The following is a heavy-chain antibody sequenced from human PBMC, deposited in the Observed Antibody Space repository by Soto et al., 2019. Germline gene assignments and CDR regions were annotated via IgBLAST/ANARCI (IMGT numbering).Heavy chain of an antibody. CDR2: IYHSGST. CDR3: ARLRIYCSGGSCYYYFDY. V-gene: IGHV4-30-2*01. D-gene: IGHD2-15*01. CDR1: GGSISSGGYS. Sequence: PSETLSLTCAVSGGSISSGGYSWSWIRQPPGKGLEWIGYIYHSGSTYYNPSLTSRVTISVDTSKNQFSLKLSSVTAADTAVYYCARLRIYCSGGSCYYYFDYWGQGPLVTVSS. J-gene: IGHJ4*02.